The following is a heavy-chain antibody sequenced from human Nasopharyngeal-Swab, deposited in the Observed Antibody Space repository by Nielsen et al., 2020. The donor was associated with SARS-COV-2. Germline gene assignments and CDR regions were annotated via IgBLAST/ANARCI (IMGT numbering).Heavy chain of an antibody. CDR2: IKSKTDGGTP. J-gene: IGHJ4*02. CDR3: IDSQGNW. Sequence: PGGSLRLSCAASGFTFSYAWMNWVRQAPGKGLEWVGRIKSKTDGGTPDYAEPVKGRFTISRDDSKSTLYLQMNGLKIEDTGVYYCIDSQGNWWGQGTLVTVSS. CDR1: GFTFSYAW. D-gene: IGHD3-22*01. V-gene: IGHV3-15*01.